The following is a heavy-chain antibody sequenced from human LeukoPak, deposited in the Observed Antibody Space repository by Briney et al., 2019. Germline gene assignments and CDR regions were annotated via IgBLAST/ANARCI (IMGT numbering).Heavy chain of an antibody. Sequence: GASVKVSCKASGYTFTSYDINWVRQATGQGLEWMGWMNPNSGNTGYAQKFQGRVTMTRNTSISTAYMELSSLRSEDTAVYYCARVVPAAMFHYYYYYMDVWGKGTTVTVSS. J-gene: IGHJ6*03. V-gene: IGHV1-8*01. CDR1: GYTFTSYD. CDR2: MNPNSGNT. D-gene: IGHD2-2*01. CDR3: ARVVPAAMFHYYYYYMDV.